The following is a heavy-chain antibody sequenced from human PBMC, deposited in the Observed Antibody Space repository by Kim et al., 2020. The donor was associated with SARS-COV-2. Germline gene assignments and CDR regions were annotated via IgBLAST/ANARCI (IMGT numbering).Heavy chain of an antibody. J-gene: IGHJ5*02. Sequence: GGSLRLSCAASGFTFSSYWMHWVRQAPGKGLVWVSRINSDGSSTSYADSVKGRFTISRDNAKNTLYLQMNSLRAEDTAVYYCARVRPDYYGAVSYSRYDPWGQATLVTVSS. V-gene: IGHV3-74*01. D-gene: IGHD3-10*01. CDR3: ARVRPDYYGAVSYSRYDP. CDR1: GFTFSSYW. CDR2: INSDGSST.